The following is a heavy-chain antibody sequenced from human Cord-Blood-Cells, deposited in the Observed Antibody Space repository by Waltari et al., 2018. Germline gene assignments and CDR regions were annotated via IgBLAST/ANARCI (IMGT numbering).Heavy chain of an antibody. J-gene: IGHJ3*02. CDR1: GFTFTRSP. D-gene: IGHD6-6*01. Sequence: QMQLVQSGPEVKKPGTSVKVSCKASGFTFTRSPVQWVRQARGQRLEWIGWIVVGSGNTNYAQKFQERVTITRNMSTSTAYMELSSLRSEDTAVYYCAAEGYSSSSFAAFDIWGQGTMVTVSS. CDR3: AAEGYSSSSFAAFDI. V-gene: IGHV1-58*01. CDR2: IVVGSGNT.